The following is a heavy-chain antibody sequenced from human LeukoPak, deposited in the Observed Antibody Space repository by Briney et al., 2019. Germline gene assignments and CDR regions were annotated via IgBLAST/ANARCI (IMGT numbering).Heavy chain of an antibody. CDR2: INHSGST. J-gene: IGHJ4*02. V-gene: IGHV4-34*01. D-gene: IGHD3-10*02. CDR1: GGSFSGYY. CDR3: ARSTGSTMFIDY. Sequence: SETLSLTCADYGGSFSGYYWSWIRQPPGKGLEWIGEINHSGSTNYNPSLKSRVTISVDTSKNQFSLKLSSVTAADTAVYYCARSTGSTMFIDYWGQGTLVTVSS.